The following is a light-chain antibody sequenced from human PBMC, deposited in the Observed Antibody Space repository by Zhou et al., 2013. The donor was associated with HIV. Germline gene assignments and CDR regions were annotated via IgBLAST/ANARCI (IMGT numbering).Light chain of an antibody. CDR2: DAS. J-gene: IGKJ4*01. V-gene: IGKV3-20*01. CDR3: QQYGSSPI. CDR1: QSVSSSS. Sequence: EIVLTQSPGTLSLSPGERATLSCRASQSVSSSSLAWYQQKPGQAPRLLIYDASTRATGIPDRFSGSGSGTDFTLTISRLEPEDFAVYYCQQYGSSPIFGGGTKVEIK.